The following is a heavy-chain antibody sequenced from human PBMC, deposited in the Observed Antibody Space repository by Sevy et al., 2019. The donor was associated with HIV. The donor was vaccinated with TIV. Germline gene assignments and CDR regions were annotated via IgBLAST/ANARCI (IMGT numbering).Heavy chain of an antibody. CDR3: ARVPVLWLGELPEYYFDY. CDR1: GFTVSSNY. D-gene: IGHD3-10*01. CDR2: IYSGGST. V-gene: IGHV3-53*01. Sequence: GGSLRLSCAASGFTVSSNYMSWVRQAPGKGLEWVSVIYSGGSTYYADSVKGRFTISRDNSKNTLYLKMISLRAEDTAVYYCARVPVLWLGELPEYYFDYWGQGTLVTVSS. J-gene: IGHJ4*02.